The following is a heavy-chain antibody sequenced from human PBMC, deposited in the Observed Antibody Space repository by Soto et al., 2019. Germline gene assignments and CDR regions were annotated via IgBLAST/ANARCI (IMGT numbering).Heavy chain of an antibody. CDR1: GYTFTNYY. CDR2: INPNGGST. CDR3: AGRSVAGAEYFQH. Sequence: ASVKVSCKASGYTFTNYYMHWVRQAPGQGLEWMGMINPNGGSTGYAQKFQGRVTLTRNTSISTAYMELSSLRSEDTAVYYCAGRSVAGAEYFQHWGQGTLVTVSS. D-gene: IGHD6-19*01. V-gene: IGHV1-46*01. J-gene: IGHJ1*01.